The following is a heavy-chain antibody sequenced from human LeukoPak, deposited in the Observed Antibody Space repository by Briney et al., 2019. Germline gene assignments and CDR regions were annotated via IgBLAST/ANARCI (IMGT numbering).Heavy chain of an antibody. CDR2: INHSGST. CDR1: GGSFSGYY. D-gene: IGHD3-10*01. J-gene: IGHJ5*02. V-gene: IGHV4-34*01. Sequence: PSETLSLTCAVYGGSFSGYYWSWIRQPPGKGLEWIGEINHSGSTNYNPSLKSRVTISVDTSKNQFSLKLSSVTAADTAVYYCARVLLWFRKSFDPWGQGTLVTVSS. CDR3: ARVLLWFRKSFDP.